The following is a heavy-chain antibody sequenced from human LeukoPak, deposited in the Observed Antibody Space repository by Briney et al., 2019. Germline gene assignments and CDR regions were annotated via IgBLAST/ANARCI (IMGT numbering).Heavy chain of an antibody. Sequence: PGGSLRLSCAASGFTFSSYGMHWVHQAPGKGLEWVAVIWYDGSNKYYADSVKGRFTISRDNSKNTLYLQMNSLRAEDTAVYYCAGAAAGEYYFDYWGQGTLVTVSS. D-gene: IGHD6-13*01. CDR1: GFTFSSYG. CDR3: AGAAAGEYYFDY. CDR2: IWYDGSNK. J-gene: IGHJ4*02. V-gene: IGHV3-33*01.